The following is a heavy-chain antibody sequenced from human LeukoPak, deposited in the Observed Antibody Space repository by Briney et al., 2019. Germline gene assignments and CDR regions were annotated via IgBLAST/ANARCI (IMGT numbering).Heavy chain of an antibody. CDR1: GFTFSSYS. V-gene: IGHV3-21*01. CDR2: ISSSSSYV. J-gene: IGHJ4*02. D-gene: IGHD2-15*01. Sequence: GGSLRLSCAASGFTFSSYSMNWVRQAPGKGLEWVSSISSSSSYVYYADSVKGRFTISRDNAKNSLYLQMNSLRAEDTAVYYCARAGAAAPRGSGYWGQGTLVTVSS. CDR3: ARAGAAAPRGSGY.